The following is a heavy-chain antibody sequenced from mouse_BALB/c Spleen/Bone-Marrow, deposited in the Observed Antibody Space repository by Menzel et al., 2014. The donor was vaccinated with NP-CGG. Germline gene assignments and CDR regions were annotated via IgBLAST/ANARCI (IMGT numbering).Heavy chain of an antibody. CDR2: ISYSGST. D-gene: IGHD2-4*01. CDR1: GYSITRDYA. J-gene: IGHJ3*01. CDR3: ARSSSYDYDVGFAY. V-gene: IGHV3-2*02. Sequence: EVKLMESGPGLVKPSQSLSLTCIVTGYSITRDYAWNWIRQFPGNKLEWMGYISYSGSTTYNPSLESRISITRDTSKNQFFLQLNSVTTEDTATYYCARSSSYDYDVGFAYWGQWTLVTVSA.